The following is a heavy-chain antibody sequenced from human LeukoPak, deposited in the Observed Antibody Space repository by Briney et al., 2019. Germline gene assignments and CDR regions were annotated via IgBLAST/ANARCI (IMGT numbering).Heavy chain of an antibody. CDR2: IYSSGST. J-gene: IGHJ2*01. V-gene: IGHV4-59*12. D-gene: IGHD6-25*01. Sequence: TSETLSLTCTVSGGSISSYYWSWIRQPPGKGLEWIGYIYSSGSTNYNPSLKSRVTISVDTSKNQFSLKLSSVTAADTAVYYCARTDARPYWYFDLWGRGTLVTVSS. CDR3: ARTDARPYWYFDL. CDR1: GGSISSYY.